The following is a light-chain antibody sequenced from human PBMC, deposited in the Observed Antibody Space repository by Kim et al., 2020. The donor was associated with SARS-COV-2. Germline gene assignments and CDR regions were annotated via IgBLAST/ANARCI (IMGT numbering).Light chain of an antibody. CDR2: GAS. J-gene: IGKJ4*02. CDR3: QQYGTSPLT. CDR1: QSVGSSY. V-gene: IGKV3-20*01. Sequence: SPGERASLACRASQSVGSSYLVWYQQKPGQAPRLLIYGASSRATGIPDRFSGSGSGTDFTLTISRLEPEDFAVYYCQQYGTSPLTFGGGTKVDIK.